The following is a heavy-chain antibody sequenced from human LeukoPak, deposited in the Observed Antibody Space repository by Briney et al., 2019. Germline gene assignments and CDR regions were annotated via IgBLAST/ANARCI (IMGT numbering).Heavy chain of an antibody. J-gene: IGHJ6*02. CDR2: TYYRSKWYN. CDR1: GDSVSSNSAA. CDR3: QRAAYDILTGYYGPYYYGMDV. V-gene: IGHV6-1*01. Sequence: SQTLSLTCAISGDSVSSNSAAWNWIRQSPSRGLQWLGRTYYRSKWYNDYAVSVKSRITINPDTSKNQFSLQLNSVTPEDTAVFFRQRAAYDILTGYYGPYYYGMDVWGQGTTVTVSS. D-gene: IGHD3-9*01.